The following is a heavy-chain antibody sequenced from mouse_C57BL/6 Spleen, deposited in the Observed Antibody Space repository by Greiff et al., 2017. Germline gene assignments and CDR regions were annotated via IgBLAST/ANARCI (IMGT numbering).Heavy chain of an antibody. CDR1: GYTFTSYW. Sequence: QVQLQQPGAELVKPGASVKMSCKASGYTFTSYWITWVKQRPGQGLEWVGDIYPGSGSTNYNEKFKSKATLTVDTSSSTDYMQLSSLTAEAAAVYYCARCDDGNYWFAYWGQGTLVTVSA. CDR2: IYPGSGST. CDR3: ARCDDGNYWFAY. J-gene: IGHJ3*01. D-gene: IGHD2-3*01. V-gene: IGHV1-55*01.